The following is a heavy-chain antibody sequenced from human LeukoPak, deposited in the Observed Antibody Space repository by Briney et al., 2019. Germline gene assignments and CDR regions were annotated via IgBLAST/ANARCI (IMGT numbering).Heavy chain of an antibody. CDR2: ISWNSGSI. V-gene: IGHV3-9*03. CDR1: GFTFDDYA. CDR3: AKGSYDILTGYYDC. J-gene: IGHJ4*02. D-gene: IGHD3-9*01. Sequence: GGSLRLSCAASGFTFDDYAMHWVRQAPGKGLEWVSGISWNSGSIGYADSVKGRFTISRDNAKNSLYLQMNSLRAEDMALYYCAKGSYDILTGYYDCWGQGTLVTVSS.